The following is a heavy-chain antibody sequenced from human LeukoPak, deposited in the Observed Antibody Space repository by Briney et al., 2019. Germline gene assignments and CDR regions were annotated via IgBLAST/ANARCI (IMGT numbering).Heavy chain of an antibody. V-gene: IGHV4-39*01. Sequence: PSETLSLTCTVSGGSISSSSYYWGWIRQPPGKGLEWIGSIYFSGRTYYNASLESRVTISVDTSKNQFSLKLSSVTAADTAVYYCARQSGLLFYYGPGSGELFFDYWGQGTQVTVSS. CDR2: IYFSGRT. J-gene: IGHJ4*02. CDR3: ARQSGLLFYYGPGSGELFFDY. CDR1: GGSISSSSYY. D-gene: IGHD3-10*01.